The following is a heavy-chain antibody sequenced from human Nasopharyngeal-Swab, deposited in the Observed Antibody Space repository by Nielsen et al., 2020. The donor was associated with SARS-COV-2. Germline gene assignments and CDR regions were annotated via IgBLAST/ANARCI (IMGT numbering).Heavy chain of an antibody. Sequence: QVSCKGSGYSFTSYWNGWVRQMPGNGLEWMGIIYPGDSDTRYSPSFQDQVTISADKSISTAYLQWSSLKASDTAMYYCARPSPDTAMVGPFDYWGQGTLVTVSS. CDR3: ARPSPDTAMVGPFDY. V-gene: IGHV5-51*01. J-gene: IGHJ4*02. CDR2: IYPGDSDT. CDR1: GYSFTSYW. D-gene: IGHD5-18*01.